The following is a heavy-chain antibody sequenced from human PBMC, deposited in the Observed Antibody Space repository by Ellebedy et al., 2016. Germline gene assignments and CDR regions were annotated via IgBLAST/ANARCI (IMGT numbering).Heavy chain of an antibody. CDR3: ARSHRPTGYSSGWYFDY. J-gene: IGHJ4*02. D-gene: IGHD6-19*01. CDR1: GYTFTSYG. CDR2: ISAYNGNT. Sequence: ASVKVSCXASGYTFTSYGISWVRQAPGQGLEWMGWISAYNGNTNYAQKLQGRVTMTTDTSTSTAYMELSSLRSEDTAVYYCARSHRPTGYSSGWYFDYWGQGTLVTVSS. V-gene: IGHV1-18*01.